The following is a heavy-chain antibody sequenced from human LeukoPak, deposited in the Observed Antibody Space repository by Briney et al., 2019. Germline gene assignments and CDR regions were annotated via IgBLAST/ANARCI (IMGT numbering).Heavy chain of an antibody. CDR2: IKQDGSEK. CDR3: ARGGVVPAAHHDAFDI. D-gene: IGHD2-2*01. CDR1: GFTFSSYW. Sequence: GGSLRLSCAASGFTFSSYWMSWARQAPGKGLEWVANIKQDGSEKYYVDSVKGRFTISRDNAKNSLYLQMNSLRAEDTAVYYCARGGVVPAAHHDAFDIWGQGTMVTVSS. J-gene: IGHJ3*02. V-gene: IGHV3-7*01.